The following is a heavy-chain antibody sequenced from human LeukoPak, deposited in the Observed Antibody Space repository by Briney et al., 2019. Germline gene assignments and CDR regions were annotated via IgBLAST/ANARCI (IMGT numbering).Heavy chain of an antibody. V-gene: IGHV1-18*04. D-gene: IGHD2-15*01. CDR1: GYTFSIYG. CDR2: ISAYSGNT. J-gene: IGHJ4*02. CDR3: ARDCSGTTCSLDY. Sequence: GASVKVSCKASGYTFSIYGISWVRQAPGQGLEWMGWISAYSGNTNYAQNFQGRVSMTTDTSTSTAYMKLRSLRYDDTAVYYCARDCSGTTCSLDYWGQGTLVTVPS.